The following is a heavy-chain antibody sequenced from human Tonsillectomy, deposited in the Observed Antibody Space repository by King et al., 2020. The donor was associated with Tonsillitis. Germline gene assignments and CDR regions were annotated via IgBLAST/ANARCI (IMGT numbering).Heavy chain of an antibody. CDR1: GFTFNTYA. J-gene: IGHJ4*02. V-gene: IGHV3-23*04. Sequence: VQLVESGGGLVQPGGSLRLSCAASGFTFNTYAMTYVRQAPGKGLEWVSAISGSGGSTYYADSVKGRFTISRDNSKNTLYLQMNSLRAEDTAVYYCATPGRYYYDSSGYGPGDYWGQGTLAT. CDR3: ATPGRYYYDSSGYGPGDY. D-gene: IGHD3-22*01. CDR2: ISGSGGST.